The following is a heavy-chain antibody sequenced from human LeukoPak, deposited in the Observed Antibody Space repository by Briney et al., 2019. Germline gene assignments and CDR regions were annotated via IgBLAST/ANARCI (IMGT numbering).Heavy chain of an antibody. J-gene: IGHJ5*02. CDR1: GGSFSGYY. CDR3: ATSGGPINWFDP. V-gene: IGHV4-34*01. CDR2: INHSGST. Sequence: SETLSLTCAVYGGSFSGYYWGWIRQPPGKELQWIGEINHSGSTNYNPSLKSRVTISVDTSKNQFSLKLSSVTAADTAVYYCATSGGPINWFDPWGQGTPVTVSS. D-gene: IGHD2-15*01.